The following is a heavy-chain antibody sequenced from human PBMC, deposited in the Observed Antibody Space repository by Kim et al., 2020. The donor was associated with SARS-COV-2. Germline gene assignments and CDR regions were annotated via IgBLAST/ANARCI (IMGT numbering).Heavy chain of an antibody. CDR1: GGSISSYY. D-gene: IGHD6-19*01. Sequence: SETLSLTCTVSGGSISSYYWSWIRQPPGKGLEWIGYIYYSGSTNYNPSLKSRVTISVDTSKNQFSLKLSSVTAADTAVYYCARVAIAVRGGALDYWGQGTLVTVSS. V-gene: IGHV4-59*01. J-gene: IGHJ4*02. CDR3: ARVAIAVRGGALDY. CDR2: IYYSGST.